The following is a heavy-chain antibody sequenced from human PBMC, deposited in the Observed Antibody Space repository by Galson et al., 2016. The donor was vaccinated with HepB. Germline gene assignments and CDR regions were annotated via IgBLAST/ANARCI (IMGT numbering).Heavy chain of an antibody. Sequence: SLRPSCAASAFTFSNYGMHWVRQAPGKGLAWVAGIWTDGSNKYYGDSVKGRFTISRDNSKNTLYLQMNSLRAEDTAVYYCAKSKGGVWSYYFDYWGQGTLVTVSS. CDR3: AKSKGGVWSYYFDY. CDR1: AFTFSNYG. CDR2: IWTDGSNK. D-gene: IGHD6-19*01. V-gene: IGHV3-33*06. J-gene: IGHJ4*02.